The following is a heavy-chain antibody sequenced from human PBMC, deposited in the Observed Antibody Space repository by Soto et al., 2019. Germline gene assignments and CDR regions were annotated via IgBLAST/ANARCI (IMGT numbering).Heavy chain of an antibody. V-gene: IGHV4-31*03. D-gene: IGHD4-4*01. J-gene: IGHJ6*03. Sequence: SETLSLTCTVSGGSISSGGYYWSWIRQHPGKGLEWIGYIYYSGSTYYNPSLKSRVTISVDTSKNQFSLKLSSVTAADTAVYYCARELPTVTRLATKGYYYYMDVWGKGTTVTVSS. CDR2: IYYSGST. CDR1: GGSISSGGYY. CDR3: ARELPTVTRLATKGYYYYMDV.